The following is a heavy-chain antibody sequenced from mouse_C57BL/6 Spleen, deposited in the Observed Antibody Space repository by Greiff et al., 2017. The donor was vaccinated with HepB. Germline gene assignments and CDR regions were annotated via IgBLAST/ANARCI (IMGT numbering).Heavy chain of an antibody. Sequence: QVQLQQPGAELVMPGASVKLSCKASGYTFTSYWMHWVKQRPGQGLEWIGEIDPSDSYTNYNQKFKGKSTLTVEKSSSTAYMQLSSLTAEDSAVYYCARRCYGSSYEYWYFDVWGTGTTVTVSS. CDR1: GYTFTSYW. V-gene: IGHV1-69*01. J-gene: IGHJ1*03. D-gene: IGHD1-1*01. CDR2: IDPSDSYT. CDR3: ARRCYGSSYEYWYFDV.